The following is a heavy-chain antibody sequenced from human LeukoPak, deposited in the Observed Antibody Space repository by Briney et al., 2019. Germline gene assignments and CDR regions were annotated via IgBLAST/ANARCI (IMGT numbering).Heavy chain of an antibody. CDR1: GYTFTSYG. V-gene: IGHV1-18*01. D-gene: IGHD3-10*01. CDR3: ARVLSPYYGSGSDYFVPYYYYYMDV. J-gene: IGHJ6*03. Sequence: ASVKVSCKASGYTFTSYGISWVRQAPGQGLEWMGWISAYNGNTNYAQKLQGRVTMTTDTSTSTAYMELRSLRSDDTAVYYCARVLSPYYGSGSDYFVPYYYYYMDVWGKGTTVTISS. CDR2: ISAYNGNT.